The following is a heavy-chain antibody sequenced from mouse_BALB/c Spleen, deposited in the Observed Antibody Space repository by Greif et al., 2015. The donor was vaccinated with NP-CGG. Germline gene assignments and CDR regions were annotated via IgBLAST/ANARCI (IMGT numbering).Heavy chain of an antibody. CDR1: GYTFTGYY. D-gene: IGHD2-14*01. J-gene: IGHJ4*01. Sequence: VQLQQSGAELVKPGASVELSCKASGYTFTGYYMYWVKQRPGQGLEWIGEINPSNGGTNFNEKFKSKATLTVDKSSSTDYMQLSSLTSEDSAVYYCTRRGYYRYYAMDDWGQGTSVTGSS. V-gene: IGHV1S81*02. CDR3: TRRGYYRYYAMDD. CDR2: INPSNGGT.